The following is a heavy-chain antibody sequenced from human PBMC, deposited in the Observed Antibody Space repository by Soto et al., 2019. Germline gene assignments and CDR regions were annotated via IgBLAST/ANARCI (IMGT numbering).Heavy chain of an antibody. J-gene: IGHJ3*02. D-gene: IGHD6-25*01. CDR2: IYRGRAT. V-gene: IGHV3-53*01. Sequence: GGSLRLSCAVSGFSVSNTYMSWVRQAPGKGLEWISVIYRGRATYYADPVKGRFTISRDDSRNTVYLQMNSLTTEDTAVYFCARDRSDSSRADSFDIWGQGTMVTVSS. CDR1: GFSVSNTY. CDR3: ARDRSDSSRADSFDI.